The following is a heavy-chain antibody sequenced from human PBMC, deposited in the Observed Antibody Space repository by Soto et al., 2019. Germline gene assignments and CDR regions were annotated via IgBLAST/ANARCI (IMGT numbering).Heavy chain of an antibody. D-gene: IGHD5-12*01. Sequence: GGSLRLSCAASGFTFNTYGFNWVRQAPGKGLEWVAVIWYDGNTKYYADSVKGRFTISRDNLKNTLYLQMNSLTAEDTAVYYCARPLVAPVGCPYYYGMDVWGQGTTVTVSS. CDR3: ARPLVAPVGCPYYYGMDV. J-gene: IGHJ6*02. CDR1: GFTFNTYG. CDR2: IWYDGNTK. V-gene: IGHV3-33*01.